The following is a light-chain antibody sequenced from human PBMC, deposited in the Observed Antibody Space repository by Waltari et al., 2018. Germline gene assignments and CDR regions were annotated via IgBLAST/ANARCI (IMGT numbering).Light chain of an antibody. CDR1: QRVGGNY. Sequence: EIVLTQSPATLSLSPGERATLSCRASQRVGGNYLAWYQQQPGQSPRLLIYDTSNRAPGIPARFSGSVSGTDFTLTISSLEPEDFAVYYCQQCSDWPLTFGQGTRLEI. CDR3: QQCSDWPLT. CDR2: DTS. J-gene: IGKJ5*01. V-gene: IGKV3-11*01.